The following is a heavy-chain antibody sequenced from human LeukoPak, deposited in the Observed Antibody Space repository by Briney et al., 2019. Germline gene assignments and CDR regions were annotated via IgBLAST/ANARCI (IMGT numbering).Heavy chain of an antibody. CDR3: ARAGRYSSGWYPFDY. J-gene: IGHJ4*02. CDR2: INHSGST. Sequence: GSLRLSCAASGFTFSSYSMNWVRQAPGKGLEWIGEINHSGSTNYNPSLKSRVTISVDTSKNQFSLKLSSVTAADTAVYYCARAGRYSSGWYPFDYWGQGTLVTVSS. V-gene: IGHV4-34*01. D-gene: IGHD6-19*01. CDR1: GFTFSSYS.